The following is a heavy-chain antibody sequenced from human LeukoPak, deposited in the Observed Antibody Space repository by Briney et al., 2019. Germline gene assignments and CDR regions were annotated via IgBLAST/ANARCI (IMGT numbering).Heavy chain of an antibody. V-gene: IGHV4-59*12. Sequence: SETLSLTCTVSGGSISSYYWSWIRQPPGKGLEWIGYIYYSGSTNYNPSLKSRVTISVDTSKNQFSLKLSSVTAADTAVFYFAVETGYLLVGVGYYYYYMGVWGKG. J-gene: IGHJ6*03. D-gene: IGHD2-8*02. CDR1: GGSISSYY. CDR3: AVETGYLLVGVGYYYYYMGV. CDR2: IYYSGST.